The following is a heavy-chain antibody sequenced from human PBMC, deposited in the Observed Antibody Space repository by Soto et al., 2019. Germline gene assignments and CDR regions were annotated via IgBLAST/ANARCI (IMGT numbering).Heavy chain of an antibody. V-gene: IGHV4-39*02. Sequence: SETLSLTCSVSGDSISGSTYFWGWIRQPPGKGLEWIGVIYNSGSTYYNPSLESRVTISVDTSKNHFSLRLSSVTAADTAMYYCARLSTICGVFSITGPSFYFDYWGQGTLVTVSS. J-gene: IGHJ4*02. CDR1: GDSISGSTYF. CDR3: ARLSTICGVFSITGPSFYFDY. D-gene: IGHD3-3*01. CDR2: IYNSGST.